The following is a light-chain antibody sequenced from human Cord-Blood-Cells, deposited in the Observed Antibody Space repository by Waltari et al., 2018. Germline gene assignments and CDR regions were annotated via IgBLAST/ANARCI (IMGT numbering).Light chain of an antibody. Sequence: EIVMTQSPPTLSLSPGERVTLSCRASQSVSSSYLTWYQQKPGQAPRLLIYGASTRATGIPARFSGSGSGTDFTLTISSLEPEDFAVYYCQQRSNWPYTFGQGTKLEIK. CDR3: QQRSNWPYT. V-gene: IGKV3D-20*02. CDR2: GAS. J-gene: IGKJ2*01. CDR1: QSVSSSY.